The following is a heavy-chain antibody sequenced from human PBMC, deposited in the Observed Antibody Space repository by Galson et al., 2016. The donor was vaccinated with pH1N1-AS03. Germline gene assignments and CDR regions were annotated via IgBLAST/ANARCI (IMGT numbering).Heavy chain of an antibody. CDR2: ISGNGFST. CDR1: GFTFSSYA. Sequence: SLRLSCAVGGFTFSSYAMFWLRQAPGKGLEYVSAISGNGFSTYYANSVKDRFTVSRDNSKNTLYLQMGSLRVEDMAVYYCARGPVSYANDCFPPPDYWGQGTLVTVSS. D-gene: IGHD1-1*01. J-gene: IGHJ4*02. V-gene: IGHV3-64*01. CDR3: ARGPVSYANDCFPPPDY.